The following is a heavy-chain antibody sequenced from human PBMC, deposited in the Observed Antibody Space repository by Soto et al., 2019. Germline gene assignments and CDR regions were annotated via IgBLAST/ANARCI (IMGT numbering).Heavy chain of an antibody. CDR3: ASSCHIAAAGNFDY. Sequence: SETLSLTCTVSGGSISSYYWSWIRQPPGKGLEWIGYIYYSGSTNYNPSLKSRVTISVDTSKNQFSLKLSSVTAADTAVYYCASSCHIAAAGNFDYWGQGTLVTVSS. J-gene: IGHJ4*02. CDR2: IYYSGST. V-gene: IGHV4-59*01. D-gene: IGHD6-13*01. CDR1: GGSISSYY.